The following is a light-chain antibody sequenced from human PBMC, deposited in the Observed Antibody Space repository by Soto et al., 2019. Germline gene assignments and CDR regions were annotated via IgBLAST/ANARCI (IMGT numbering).Light chain of an antibody. CDR1: SSDVGRYNL. CDR2: EVS. CDR3: CSYAGSSTVV. V-gene: IGLV2-23*02. J-gene: IGLJ2*01. Sequence: QSVLTQPASVSGSPGQSLTISCTGTSSDVGRYNLVSWYQQHPGKAPKLMIYEVSKRPSGVSNRFSGSKSGNTASLTISGLQAEDEADYYCCSYAGSSTVVFGGGTKLTVL.